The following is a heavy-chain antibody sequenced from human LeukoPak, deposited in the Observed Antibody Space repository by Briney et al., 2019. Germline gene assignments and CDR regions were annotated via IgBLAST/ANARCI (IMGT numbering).Heavy chain of an antibody. J-gene: IGHJ4*02. CDR3: ARGVLGYSYGFDY. CDR2: IFSGGTT. V-gene: IGHV3-53*04. Sequence: GGSLRPSCAASGFTVSSNYMSWVRQAPGKGLEWVSVIFSGGTTYYADSVKGRFTISRHNSENTLYLQMNSLRGEDTAVYYCARGVLGYSYGFDYWGQGTLVTVSS. CDR1: GFTVSSNY. D-gene: IGHD5-18*01.